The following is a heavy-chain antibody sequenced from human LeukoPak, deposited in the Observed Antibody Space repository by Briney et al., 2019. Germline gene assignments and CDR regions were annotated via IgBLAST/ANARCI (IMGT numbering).Heavy chain of an antibody. V-gene: IGHV1-2*02. J-gene: IGHJ5*02. CDR2: INPNSGGT. CDR3: ARDLYDILTGYYWFDP. Sequence: ASVKVSCKASGYTFTSYAISWVRQAPGQGLEWMGWINPNSGGTNYAQKFQGRVTMTRDTSISTAYMELSRLRSDDTAVYYCARDLYDILTGYYWFDPWGQGTLVTVSS. D-gene: IGHD3-9*01. CDR1: GYTFTSYA.